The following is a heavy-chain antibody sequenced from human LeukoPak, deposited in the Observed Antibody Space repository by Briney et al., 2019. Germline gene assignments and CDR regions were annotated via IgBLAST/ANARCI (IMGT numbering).Heavy chain of an antibody. CDR2: IYTSGST. CDR3: ARDIGYYGSGSYLPLDY. J-gene: IGHJ4*02. Sequence: PSQTLSLTCTVSGGSISSGSYYWSWIRQPAGKGLEWIGRIYTSGSTNYNPSLKSRVTMSVDTSKNQFSLKLSSVTAADTAVYYCARDIGYYGSGSYLPLDYWGQGTLVTVSS. V-gene: IGHV4-61*02. D-gene: IGHD3-10*01. CDR1: GGSISSGSYY.